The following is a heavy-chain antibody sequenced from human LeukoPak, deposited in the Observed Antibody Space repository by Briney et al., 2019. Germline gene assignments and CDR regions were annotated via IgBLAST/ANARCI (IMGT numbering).Heavy chain of an antibody. J-gene: IGHJ4*02. CDR3: AKEPDNYGSGSYYAKPFDY. CDR2: ISGSGGST. V-gene: IGHV3-23*01. D-gene: IGHD3-10*01. CDR1: GLTVSSDA. Sequence: PGGSLRLSCAASGLTVSSDAMSCVRQAPGEGREWVSAISGSGGSTYYADCVKGRFTISRDNSKNTLYLQMNRLRAEDTAVYYCAKEPDNYGSGSYYAKPFDYRGQGTLVTVSS.